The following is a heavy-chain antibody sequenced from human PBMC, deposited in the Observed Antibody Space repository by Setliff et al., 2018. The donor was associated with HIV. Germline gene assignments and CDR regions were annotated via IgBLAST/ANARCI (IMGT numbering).Heavy chain of an antibody. CDR3: AKGRYGGYDWGTLDI. D-gene: IGHD5-12*01. V-gene: IGHV3-23*01. CDR2: ISGSGAST. Sequence: GGSLRLSCAASGFTFSSCATSWVRQAPGKGLEWVLVISGSGASTYYADSVKGRFTISRDNSKNTLYLQMNSLRVEDTAVYYCAKGRYGGYDWGTLDIWGQGTMVTVS. CDR1: GFTFSSCA. J-gene: IGHJ3*02.